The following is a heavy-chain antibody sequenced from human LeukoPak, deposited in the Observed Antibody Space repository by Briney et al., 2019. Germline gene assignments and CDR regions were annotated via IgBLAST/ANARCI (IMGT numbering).Heavy chain of an antibody. V-gene: IGHV3-21*01. CDR2: ISSSSSYI. Sequence: GGSLRLSCAASGFTFSSYSMNWVRQAPGKGLEWVSSISSSSSYIYYADSVKGRSTISRDNAKNSLYLQMNSLRAEDTAVYYCARVYGDYSHYYFDYWGQGTLVTVSS. CDR1: GFTFSSYS. CDR3: ARVYGDYSHYYFDY. D-gene: IGHD4-17*01. J-gene: IGHJ4*02.